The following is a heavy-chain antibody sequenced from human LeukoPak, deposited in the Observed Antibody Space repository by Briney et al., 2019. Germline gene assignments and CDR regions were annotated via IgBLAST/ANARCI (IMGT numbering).Heavy chain of an antibody. J-gene: IGHJ4*02. CDR3: AKDLGRYRNNYFDY. CDR2: ISGSGGGT. V-gene: IGHV3-23*01. CDR1: GFTFNSYA. Sequence: GGSLRLSCAASGFTFNSYAMSWVRQAPEKGPEWVATISGSGGGTYYADSVKGRFTISRDDSKNTLYLQMNSLRAEDTAVYYCAKDLGRYRNNYFDYWGQGTLVTVSS. D-gene: IGHD1-26*01.